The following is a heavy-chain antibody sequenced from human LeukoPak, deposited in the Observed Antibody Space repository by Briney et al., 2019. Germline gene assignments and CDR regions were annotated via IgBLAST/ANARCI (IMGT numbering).Heavy chain of an antibody. J-gene: IGHJ6*03. Sequence: GKSLTLSCTASGFTFSHFGMQWVRQAPGKGLEWVAVIHNDGTFGQYADSVKGRFTISKDNSQNILYLEMNSLRDDDTAVYYCAKGGVPFRGYLDVWAKGTTVPVS. V-gene: IGHV3-33*03. CDR2: IHNDGTFG. CDR1: GFTFSHFG. D-gene: IGHD3-16*01. CDR3: AKGGVPFRGYLDV.